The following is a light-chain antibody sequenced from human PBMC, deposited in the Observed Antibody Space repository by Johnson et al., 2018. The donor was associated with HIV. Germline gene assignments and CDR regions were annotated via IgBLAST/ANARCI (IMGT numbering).Light chain of an antibody. CDR1: SSNIGNNY. J-gene: IGLJ1*01. V-gene: IGLV1-51*01. CDR3: GTWDSSLSAGF. Sequence: QSVLTQPPSVSAAPGQKVTISCSGSSSNIGNNYVSWYQQLPGAAPKLLIYDNNKRPSGIPDRFSGSKSCTSATLGITGLQTGDEADYYCGTWDSSLSAGFFGTGTKVTVL. CDR2: DNN.